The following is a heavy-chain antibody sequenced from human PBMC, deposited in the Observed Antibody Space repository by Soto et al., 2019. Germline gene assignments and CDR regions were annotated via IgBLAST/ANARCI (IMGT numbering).Heavy chain of an antibody. D-gene: IGHD3-3*01. CDR1: GYTFTSYA. CDR3: ARARSGYFYYYYGMDV. V-gene: IGHV1-2*04. CDR2: INPHSGGT. J-gene: IGHJ6*02. Sequence: ASVKVSCKASGYTFTSYAMHWVRQAPGQGLEWMGWINPHSGGTNYAQKFQGWVTMTRDTSISTAYMELSRLRSDDTAVYYCARARSGYFYYYYGMDVWGQGTTVTVSS.